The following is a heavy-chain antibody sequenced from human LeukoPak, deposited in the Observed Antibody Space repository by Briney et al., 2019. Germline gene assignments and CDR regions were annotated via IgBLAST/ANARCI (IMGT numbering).Heavy chain of an antibody. CDR2: INQDGSDR. CDR1: GFSLSNFW. V-gene: IGHV3-7*01. D-gene: IGHD3-10*01. Sequence: PGGSLRLSCAASGFSLSNFWMSWFRQAPGKGLEWVANINQDGSDRYYVDSVMGRFTISKDNAKNSVYLQMNSLRPEDTAIYYCAWYGVTHGLDVWGQGTTVTVS. CDR3: AWYGVTHGLDV. J-gene: IGHJ6*02.